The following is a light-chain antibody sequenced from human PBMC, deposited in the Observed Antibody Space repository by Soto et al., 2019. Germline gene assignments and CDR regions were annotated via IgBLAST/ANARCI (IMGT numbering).Light chain of an antibody. CDR1: SGSIASNY. Sequence: NFMLTQPHSVSESPGKTITISCTRSSGSIASNYVQWYQQRPGSGPTTVIYEDNQRPSGVPDRFSGSIDSSSNSASLTISGLKTEDEAAYYCQSFDSSTVIFGGGTKLTVL. J-gene: IGLJ2*01. V-gene: IGLV6-57*04. CDR2: EDN. CDR3: QSFDSSTVI.